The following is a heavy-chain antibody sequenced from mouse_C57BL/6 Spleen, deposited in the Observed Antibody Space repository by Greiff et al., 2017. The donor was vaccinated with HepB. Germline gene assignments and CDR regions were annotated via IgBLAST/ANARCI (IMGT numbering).Heavy chain of an antibody. CDR2: ISSGGSYT. J-gene: IGHJ2*01. V-gene: IGHV5-6*01. CDR1: GFTFSSYG. Sequence: EVQLVESGGDLVKPGGSLKLSCAASGFTFSSYGMSWVRQTPDKRLEWVATISSGGSYTYYPDSVKGRFTISRDNAKSTLYLQMSSLKSEDTAMYYCARHDDYDAFDYWGQGTTLTVSS. D-gene: IGHD2-4*01. CDR3: ARHDDYDAFDY.